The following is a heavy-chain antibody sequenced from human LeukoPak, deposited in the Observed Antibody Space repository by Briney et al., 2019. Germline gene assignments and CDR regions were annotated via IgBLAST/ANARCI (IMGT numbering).Heavy chain of an antibody. Sequence: SQTLSLTCAISGDSVSSNSATWNWIRQSPSRGLEWLGRTYYKSKWYNDYAVSVRSRITINSDTSKNQFSLQLNSVTPEDTAVYYCARVSSPWSPRDAFDIWGQGTMVTVSS. CDR3: ARVSSPWSPRDAFDI. J-gene: IGHJ3*02. CDR2: TYYKSKWYN. V-gene: IGHV6-1*01. CDR1: GDSVSSNSAT. D-gene: IGHD1-26*01.